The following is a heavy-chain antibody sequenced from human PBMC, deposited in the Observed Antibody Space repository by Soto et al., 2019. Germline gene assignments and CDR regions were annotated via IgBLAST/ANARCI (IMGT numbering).Heavy chain of an antibody. Sequence: QVQLVQSGAEVKKPGASVKVSCKVSGYTLTELSMHWVRQAPGKGLEWMGGFDPEDGETIYAQKFQGRVTMTEDTSKDTAYMEPSSLRSEDPAVYYCATGIVVVTPTDYRGPGTLVPLSS. CDR3: ATGIVVVTPTDY. CDR2: FDPEDGET. J-gene: IGHJ4*01. V-gene: IGHV1-24*01. CDR1: GYTLTELS. D-gene: IGHD2-21*02.